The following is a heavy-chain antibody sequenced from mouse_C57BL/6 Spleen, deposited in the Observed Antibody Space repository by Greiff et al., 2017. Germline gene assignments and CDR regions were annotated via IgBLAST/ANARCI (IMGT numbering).Heavy chain of an antibody. CDR2: IDPSDSYT. V-gene: IGHV1-50*01. CDR3: ARASKTAQATPFDY. D-gene: IGHD3-2*02. J-gene: IGHJ2*01. CDR1: GYTFTSYW. Sequence: QVQLQQPGAELVKPGASVKLSCKASGYTFTSYWMQWVKQRPGQGLEWIGEIDPSDSYTNYNQKFKGKATLTVDTSSSTAYMQLSSLTSEDSAVYYCARASKTAQATPFDYWGQGTTLTVSS.